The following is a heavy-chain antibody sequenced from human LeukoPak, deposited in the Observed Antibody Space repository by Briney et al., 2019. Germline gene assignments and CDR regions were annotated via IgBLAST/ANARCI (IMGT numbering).Heavy chain of an antibody. V-gene: IGHV4-59*01. J-gene: IGHJ4*02. CDR3: ARGGSGSYLAALGYYFDY. Sequence: SETLSLTCTVSGGSISSYYWSWIRQPPGKGLEWIGYIYYSGSTNYNPSLKSRVTISVDTSKNQFSLKLSSVTAADTAVYYCARGGSGSYLAALGYYFDYWGQGTLVTVSS. CDR1: GGSISSYY. CDR2: IYYSGST. D-gene: IGHD1-26*01.